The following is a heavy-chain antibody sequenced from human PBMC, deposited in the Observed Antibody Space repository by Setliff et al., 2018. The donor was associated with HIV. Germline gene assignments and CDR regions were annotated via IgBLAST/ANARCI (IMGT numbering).Heavy chain of an antibody. V-gene: IGHV3-21*04. CDR1: GFTFSNYW. Sequence: PGGSLRLSCVVSGFTFSNYWMNWVRQAPGKGLEWVSYISTTSSNTNYADSVKGRFTIPRDNPKNSLYLQMNSLTAEDTAVYYCARYKHPYYYDSSGYFDQWGQGTLVTVSS. CDR2: ISTTSSNT. J-gene: IGHJ4*02. CDR3: ARYKHPYYYDSSGYFDQ. D-gene: IGHD3-22*01.